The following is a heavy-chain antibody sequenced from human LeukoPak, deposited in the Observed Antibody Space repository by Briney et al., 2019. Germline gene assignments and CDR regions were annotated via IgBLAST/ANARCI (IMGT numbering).Heavy chain of an antibody. D-gene: IGHD3-22*01. CDR2: ISYDGSNK. V-gene: IGHV3-30-3*01. J-gene: IGHJ3*02. CDR1: GFTFNSYA. CDR3: AGSYYDSSGYYGAGAFDI. Sequence: GRSLRLSCAASGFTFNSYAMHWVRQAPGKGLEWVAIISYDGSNKYYADSVKGRFTTSRDNSKNTLYLQMNSLRAEDTAVYYCAGSYYDSSGYYGAGAFDIWGQGTMVTVSS.